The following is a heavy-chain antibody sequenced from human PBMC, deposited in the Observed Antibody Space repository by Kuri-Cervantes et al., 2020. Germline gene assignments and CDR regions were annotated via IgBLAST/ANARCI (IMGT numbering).Heavy chain of an antibody. J-gene: IGHJ6*02. CDR3: ASSITIFGVVKSYYYYGMDV. V-gene: IGHV1-18*01. D-gene: IGHD3-3*01. CDR1: GYTFTSYG. CDR2: ISAYNGNT. Sequence: ASVKVSCKASGYTFTSYGISWVRQAPGQGLEWMGWISAYNGNTNYAQKLQGRVTMTTDTSTSTAYMELRSLRSDDTAVYYCASSITIFGVVKSYYYYGMDVWGQGTTVTVSS.